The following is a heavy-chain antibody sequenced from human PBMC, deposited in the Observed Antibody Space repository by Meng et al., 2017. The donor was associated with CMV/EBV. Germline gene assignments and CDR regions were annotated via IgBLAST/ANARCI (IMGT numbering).Heavy chain of an antibody. D-gene: IGHD3-22*01. Sequence: QVQLVQSGAEVGKPGASVKVSCKASGYTFTHHGISWVRQAPGQGLEWMGWISGYNDNTKYARHLQGRVTMTTDTSTNTAYMELRSLRSDDTATYYCARDTMMIMSFDHWGPGTLVTVSS. CDR3: ARDTMMIMSFDH. CDR2: ISGYNDNT. J-gene: IGHJ4*02. V-gene: IGHV1-18*01. CDR1: GYTFTHHG.